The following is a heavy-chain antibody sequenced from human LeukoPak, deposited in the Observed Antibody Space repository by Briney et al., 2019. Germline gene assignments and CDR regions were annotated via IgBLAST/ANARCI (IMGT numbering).Heavy chain of an antibody. Sequence: GGSLRLSCAASGFTFSNYAMTWVRQAPGKGLEWVSSITDRGSDTYYADSVKGQFTISRDNSKNTLYLQMNSLRVEDTAVYYCAKGSRGNYDYRGQGTLVTVSS. J-gene: IGHJ4*02. D-gene: IGHD1-26*01. CDR1: GFTFSNYA. V-gene: IGHV3-23*01. CDR2: ITDRGSDT. CDR3: AKGSRGNYDY.